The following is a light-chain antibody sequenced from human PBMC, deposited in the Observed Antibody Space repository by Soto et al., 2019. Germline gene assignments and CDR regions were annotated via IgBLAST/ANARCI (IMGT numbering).Light chain of an antibody. CDR2: GDI. J-gene: IGLJ2*01. CDR1: GSNIGASYD. V-gene: IGLV1-40*01. Sequence: QAVVTQPPSVSGAPGQRVTISCTGTGSNIGASYDVYWYQQLPGTAPKLLIYGDINRPSGVPDRFSASKSGTSDSLAITGLQAEDEADYYCQSYDRSLRGVVFGGGTKLTVL. CDR3: QSYDRSLRGVV.